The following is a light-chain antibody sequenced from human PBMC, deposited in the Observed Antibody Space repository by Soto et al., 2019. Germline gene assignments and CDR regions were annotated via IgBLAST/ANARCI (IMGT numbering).Light chain of an antibody. Sequence: EIVLTQSPGTLSLSPGERATLSCRASQSVSSSYLAWYQQKPGQAPRLLIYGASSRATGTTDRFSGSGSGTDFTLTISRLEPEDFAVYYCQQYGSSRSFGQGTRLEIK. V-gene: IGKV3-20*01. CDR2: GAS. J-gene: IGKJ5*01. CDR3: QQYGSSRS. CDR1: QSVSSSY.